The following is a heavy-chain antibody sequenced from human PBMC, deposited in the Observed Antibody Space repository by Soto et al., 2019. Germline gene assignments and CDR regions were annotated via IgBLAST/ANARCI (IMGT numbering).Heavy chain of an antibody. CDR1: GYSLNSYW. D-gene: IGHD6-13*01. V-gene: IGHV5-51*01. J-gene: IGHJ6*03. CDR3: ARSAAAGVIYYYYYYMDV. CDR2: IYPGDSDT. Sequence: PGGSLRLSCAASGYSLNSYWIGWVRQMPGKGLEWMGIIYPGDSDTRYSPSFQGQVTISADKSISTAYLQWSSLKASDTAMYYCARSAAAGVIYYYYYYMDVWGKGTTVTVSS.